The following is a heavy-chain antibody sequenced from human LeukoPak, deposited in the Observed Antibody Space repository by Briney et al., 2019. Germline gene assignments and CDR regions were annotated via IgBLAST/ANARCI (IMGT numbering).Heavy chain of an antibody. CDR3: ARELVSSGTGYFDL. V-gene: IGHV3-23*01. Sequence: PGGSLGLSCEASGISFGTFGMAWVRQAPGKGLQWVSGITGSTTWTYYAASVKGRFTVSRDNSQNTLYLQMNSLRADDTAVYYCARELVSSGTGYFDLWGRGTLVTVSS. J-gene: IGHJ2*01. D-gene: IGHD3-10*02. CDR1: GISFGTFG. CDR2: ITGSTTWT.